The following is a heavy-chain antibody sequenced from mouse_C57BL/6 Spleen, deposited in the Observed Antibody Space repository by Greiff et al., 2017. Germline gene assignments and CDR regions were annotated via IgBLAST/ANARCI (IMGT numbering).Heavy chain of an antibody. Sequence: VQLQPSGAELVRPGASVKLSCTASGFNIKDDYMHWVKQRPEQGLEWIGWIDPENGDTEYASKFQGKATITADTSSNTAYLQLSSRTSEDTAVYYCIHYDYDWAWFAYWGQGTLVTVSA. CDR2: IDPENGDT. D-gene: IGHD2-4*01. CDR3: IHYDYDWAWFAY. V-gene: IGHV14-4*01. J-gene: IGHJ3*01. CDR1: GFNIKDDY.